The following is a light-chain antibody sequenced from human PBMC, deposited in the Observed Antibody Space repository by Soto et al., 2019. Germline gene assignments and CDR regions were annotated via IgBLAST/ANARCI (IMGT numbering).Light chain of an antibody. Sequence: EIMLPQSPGTLSLSPGERATLSCRASQSVSSSYLAWYQQKPGQAPRLLIYGASSRATGIPDRFSGSGSGTDFTLTISRLEPEDFAVYYCQQYGSSSWTFGQGTKV. CDR1: QSVSSSY. CDR3: QQYGSSSWT. CDR2: GAS. J-gene: IGKJ1*01. V-gene: IGKV3-20*01.